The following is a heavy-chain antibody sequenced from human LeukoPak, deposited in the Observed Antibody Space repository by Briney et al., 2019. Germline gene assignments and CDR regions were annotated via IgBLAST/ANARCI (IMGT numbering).Heavy chain of an antibody. V-gene: IGHV4-59*01. CDR2: IYYSGST. Sequence: SETLSLTCTVSGGSISSYYWSWIRQPPGKGLEWIGHIYYSGSTNYNPSLKSRVTISVDTSKNQFSLKLSSVTAADTAVYYCASTPITYYYDSSGYYWFDYWGQGTLVTVSS. D-gene: IGHD3-22*01. J-gene: IGHJ4*02. CDR1: GGSISSYY. CDR3: ASTPITYYYDSSGYYWFDY.